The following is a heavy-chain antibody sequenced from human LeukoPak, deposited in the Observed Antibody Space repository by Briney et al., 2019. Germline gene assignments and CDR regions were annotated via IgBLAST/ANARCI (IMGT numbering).Heavy chain of an antibody. CDR1: GYTFTSYY. CDR2: INPNSGGT. Sequence: VASVKVSCKASGYTFTSYYMHWVRQAPGQGLEWMGWINPNSGGTNYAQKFQGRVTMTRDTSISTAYMELSRLRSDDTAVYYCARSGGQGYCSGGSCYEFDYWGQGTLVTVSS. D-gene: IGHD2-15*01. V-gene: IGHV1-2*02. J-gene: IGHJ4*02. CDR3: ARSGGQGYCSGGSCYEFDY.